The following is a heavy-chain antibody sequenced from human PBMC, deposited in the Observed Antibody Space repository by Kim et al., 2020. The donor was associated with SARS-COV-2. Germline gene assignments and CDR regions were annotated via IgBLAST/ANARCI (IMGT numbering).Heavy chain of an antibody. CDR3: ARGRGSYWSIDY. D-gene: IGHD1-26*01. J-gene: IGHJ4*02. CDR2: ISYDGSNK. V-gene: IGHV3-30*04. Sequence: GGSLRLSCAASGFTFSSYAMHWVRQAPGKGLEWVAVISYDGSNKYYADSVKGRFTISRDNSKNTLYLQMNSLRAEDTAVYYCARGRGSYWSIDYWGQGTL. CDR1: GFTFSSYA.